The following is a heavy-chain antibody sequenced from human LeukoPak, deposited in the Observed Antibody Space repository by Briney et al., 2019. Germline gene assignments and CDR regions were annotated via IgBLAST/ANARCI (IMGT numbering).Heavy chain of an antibody. Sequence: SETLSLTCTVYGGSFSGYYWSWIRQPPGRGLEWIGEINHSGSINYNPSLKSRVTISVDTSKNQFSLKLSSVTAADTAVYYCARVSRSGGYFGAFEIWGQGTMVTVSS. D-gene: IGHD1-26*01. CDR3: ARVSRSGGYFGAFEI. J-gene: IGHJ3*02. CDR1: GGSFSGYY. V-gene: IGHV4-34*01. CDR2: INHSGSI.